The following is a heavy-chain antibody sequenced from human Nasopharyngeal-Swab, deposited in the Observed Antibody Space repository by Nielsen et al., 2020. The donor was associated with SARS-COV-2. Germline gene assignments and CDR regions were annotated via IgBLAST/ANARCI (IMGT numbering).Heavy chain of an antibody. V-gene: IGHV1-58*01. Sequence: SVKVSCKASGFTFTSSAVQWVRQARGQRLEWIGWIVVGSGNKNYAQKFQERVTITRDMSTSTAYMELSSLRSEDTAVYYCAAIKYCSGGSCYGGASDYWGQGTLVTVSS. CDR1: GFTFTSSA. D-gene: IGHD2-15*01. J-gene: IGHJ4*02. CDR3: AAIKYCSGGSCYGGASDY. CDR2: IVVGSGNK.